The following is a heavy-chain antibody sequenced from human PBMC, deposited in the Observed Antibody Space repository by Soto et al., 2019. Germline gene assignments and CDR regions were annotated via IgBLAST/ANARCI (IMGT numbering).Heavy chain of an antibody. CDR1: GYSFTSYW. CDR2: IYPGDSDT. V-gene: IGHV5-51*01. Sequence: GESLKISCKGSGYSFTSYWIGWVRQMPGKGLEWMGIIYPGDSDTRYSPSFQGQVTISADKSISTAYLQWSSLKASDTAMYYCAISSSYYYYGMDVWGQGTTVTVSS. CDR3: AISSSYYYYGMDV. D-gene: IGHD6-13*01. J-gene: IGHJ6*02.